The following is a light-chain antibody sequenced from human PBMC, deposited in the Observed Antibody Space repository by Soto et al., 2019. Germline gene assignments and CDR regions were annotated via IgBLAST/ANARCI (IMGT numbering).Light chain of an antibody. Sequence: DIQMTQSPSSLSASVGDRVTITCQASQDISNYLNWYQQKPGKAPKLLIYDASTLATGVPSRFSGSGSGTDFTFTISSLQPEDIATYYCQQYDNLPYTFGQGTKLEIK. CDR3: QQYDNLPYT. J-gene: IGKJ2*01. CDR1: QDISNY. V-gene: IGKV1-33*01. CDR2: DAS.